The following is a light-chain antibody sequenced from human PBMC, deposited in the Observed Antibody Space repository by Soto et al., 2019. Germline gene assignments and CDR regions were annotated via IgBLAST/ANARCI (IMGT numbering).Light chain of an antibody. J-gene: IGKJ4*01. V-gene: IGKV1-5*03. CDR2: KAS. CDR3: QQYNDYST. CDR1: QRMSNW. Sequence: DIQMTQSPSTLSASIGDTVTITCRASQRMSNWVAWYQQKPGKAPKLLIYKASTLESGVSSRFSGSGSGTEFTLTISSLQPDDFATYYCQQYNDYSTFGGGTKVEIK.